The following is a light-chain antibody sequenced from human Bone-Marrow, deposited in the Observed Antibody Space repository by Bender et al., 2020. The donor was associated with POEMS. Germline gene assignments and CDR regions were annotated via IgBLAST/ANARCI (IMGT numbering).Light chain of an antibody. Sequence: QSALTQPASVSGSPGQSITISCTGTSSNVGLYNLVSWYQQHPGKAPKLMIYAVSNRPSGVSHRFSGSKSGNTASLTISGLQAEDEADYYCCSSGGSVLFGGGTKLIVL. CDR3: CSSGGSVL. CDR2: AVS. V-gene: IGLV2-23*02. J-gene: IGLJ2*01. CDR1: SSNVGLYNL.